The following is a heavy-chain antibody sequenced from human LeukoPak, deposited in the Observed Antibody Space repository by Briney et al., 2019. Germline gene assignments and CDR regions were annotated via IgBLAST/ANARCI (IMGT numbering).Heavy chain of an antibody. CDR1: GGSISSYY. CDR2: IYTSGST. D-gene: IGHD2-2*01. Sequence: SETLSLTCTVSGGSISSYYWSWIRQPAGKGLEWIGRIYTSGSTNYNPSLKSRVTMSVDTSKNQFSLKLSSVTAADTAVYYCARAYCSSTSCYLFDYWGQEPWSPSPQ. V-gene: IGHV4-4*07. CDR3: ARAYCSSTSCYLFDY. J-gene: IGHJ4*01.